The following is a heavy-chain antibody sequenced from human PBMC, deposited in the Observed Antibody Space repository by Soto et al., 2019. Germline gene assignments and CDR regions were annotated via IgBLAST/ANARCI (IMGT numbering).Heavy chain of an antibody. Sequence: QVQLVESGGGVVQPGRSLRLSCATSGFIFSSYAMHWVRQAPGKGLEWVADISYEGSNKYYADSVKGRFTISRDNSKNTLYLQMNSLRPEDTAVYYCARAGQLWLTNAFDIWGQGTMVTASS. V-gene: IGHV3-30-3*01. D-gene: IGHD3-16*01. J-gene: IGHJ3*02. CDR2: ISYEGSNK. CDR3: ARAGQLWLTNAFDI. CDR1: GFIFSSYA.